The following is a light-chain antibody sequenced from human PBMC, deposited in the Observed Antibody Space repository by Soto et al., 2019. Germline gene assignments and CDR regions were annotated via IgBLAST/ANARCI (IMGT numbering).Light chain of an antibody. V-gene: IGKV3-20*01. CDR1: QCVSNSY. CDR2: GAS. CDR3: QHYGSSRP. Sequence: ELGFTQSPVTPAFSPEERATLSCSARQCVSNSYLAWYQNKPGKATRLLIYGASRRATGVPDRFSGSGSGRDYTLTISRLEPEDLAVYYCQHYGSSRPFGQGTKVDIK. J-gene: IGKJ1*01.